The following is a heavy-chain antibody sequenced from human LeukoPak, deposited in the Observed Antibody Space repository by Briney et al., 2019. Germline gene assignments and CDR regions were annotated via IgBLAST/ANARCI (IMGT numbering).Heavy chain of an antibody. CDR1: GFTFSSYS. CDR2: ISSSSSTI. D-gene: IGHD4-23*01. Sequence: PGGSLRLSCAASGFTFSSYSMNWVRQAPGKGLEWVSYISSSSSTIYYADSVKGRFTISRDNAKNSLYLQMNSLRAEDTAVYYCARDGGLLRWAPLGGFDIWGQGTMVTVSS. J-gene: IGHJ3*02. V-gene: IGHV3-48*01. CDR3: ARDGGLLRWAPLGGFDI.